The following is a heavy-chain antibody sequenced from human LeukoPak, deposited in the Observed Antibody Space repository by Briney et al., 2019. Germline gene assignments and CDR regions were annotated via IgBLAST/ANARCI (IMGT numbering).Heavy chain of an antibody. CDR1: GYTFTGYY. Sequence: GASVKVSCKASGYTFTGYYMHWVRQAPGQGLEWMGWINPNSGGTNYAQKFQGRVTMTRDTSISTAYMELSRLRSDDTAVYYCARPLEASTSWHGDFDYWGQGTLVTVSS. V-gene: IGHV1-2*02. D-gene: IGHD6-13*01. CDR3: ARPLEASTSWHGDFDY. CDR2: INPNSGGT. J-gene: IGHJ4*02.